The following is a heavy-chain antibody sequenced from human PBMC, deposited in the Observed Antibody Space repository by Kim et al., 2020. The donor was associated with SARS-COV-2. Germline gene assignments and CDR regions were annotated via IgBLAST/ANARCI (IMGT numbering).Heavy chain of an antibody. J-gene: IGHJ2*01. V-gene: IGHV3-33*01. CDR3: ARGGYYDISERYFDL. D-gene: IGHD3-22*01. CDR1: GFTFSSYG. CDR2: IWYDGSNK. Sequence: GGSLRLSCAASGFTFSSYGMHWVRQAPGKGLEWVAVIWYDGSNKYYADSVKGRFTISRDNSKNTLYLQMNSLRAEDTAVNYCARGGYYDISERYFDLWGR.